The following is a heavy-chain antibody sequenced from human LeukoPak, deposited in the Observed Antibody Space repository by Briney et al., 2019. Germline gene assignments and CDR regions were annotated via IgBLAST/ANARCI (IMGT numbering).Heavy chain of an antibody. CDR1: GFRFSNFG. CDR3: ARAGNYYGRHTNWFDP. J-gene: IGHJ5*02. CDR2: ISYDGSDI. D-gene: IGHD3-10*01. V-gene: IGHV3-30*03. Sequence: GGPLRLSCAASGFRFSNFGMHWVRQTPGKGLEWVAVISYDGSDIYYADSVKGRFTISRDNAKNSLYLQMNSLRAEDTAVYYCARAGNYYGRHTNWFDPWGQGTLVTVSS.